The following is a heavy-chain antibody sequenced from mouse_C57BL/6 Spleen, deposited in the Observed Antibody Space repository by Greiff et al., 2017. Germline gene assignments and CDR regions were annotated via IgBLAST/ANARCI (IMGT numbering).Heavy chain of an antibody. J-gene: IGHJ4*01. CDR1: GFTFSNYW. D-gene: IGHD1-1*01. CDR3: TGGYGSSYAMDY. V-gene: IGHV6-3*01. CDR2: IRLKSDNYAA. Sequence: DVQLQESGGGLVQPGGSMKLSCVASGFTFSNYWMNWVRQSPEKGLEWVAQIRLKSDNYAAHYADSVKGRFTISRYDSKSRVYLKMNNLRAEDTGIYYCTGGYGSSYAMDYWGQGTSVTVSS.